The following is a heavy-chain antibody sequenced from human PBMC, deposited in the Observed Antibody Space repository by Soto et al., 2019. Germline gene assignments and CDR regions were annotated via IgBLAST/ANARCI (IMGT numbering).Heavy chain of an antibody. CDR3: AGSGYDFHYYGMDV. V-gene: IGHV4-59*01. CDR1: GGSISSYY. CDR2: IYYSGST. J-gene: IGHJ6*02. Sequence: SETLSLTCTFSGGSISSYYWSWIRQPPGKGLEWIGYIYYSGSTNYNPSLKSRVTISVDTSKNQFSLKLSSVTAADTAVYYCAGSGYDFHYYGMDVWGQGTTVTVSS. D-gene: IGHD5-12*01.